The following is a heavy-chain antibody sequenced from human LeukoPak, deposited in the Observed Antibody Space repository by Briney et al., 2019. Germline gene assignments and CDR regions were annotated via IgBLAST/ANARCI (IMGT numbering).Heavy chain of an antibody. V-gene: IGHV5-51*01. CDR3: AREGGRFGELWYMDV. CDR2: IYPGDSDT. CDR1: GYSFTSYW. J-gene: IGHJ6*03. Sequence: GESLKISCKGSGYSFTSYWIGWVRQMPGKGLEWMGIIYPGDSDTRYSPSFQGQVTISADKSISTAYLQWSSLKALDTAMYYCAREGGRFGELWYMDVWGKGTTVTISS. D-gene: IGHD3-10*01.